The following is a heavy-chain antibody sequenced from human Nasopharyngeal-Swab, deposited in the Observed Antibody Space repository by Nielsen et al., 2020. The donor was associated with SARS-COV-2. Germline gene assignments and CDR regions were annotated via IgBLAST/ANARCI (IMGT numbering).Heavy chain of an antibody. CDR3: ARGVVVVTAIGGAFDI. CDR1: GFTVSSNY. V-gene: IGHV3-53*01. D-gene: IGHD2-21*02. J-gene: IGHJ3*02. CDR2: IYSGGRT. Sequence: GGSLRLSCAASGFTVSSNYMSWVRQAPGKGLEWVSVIYSGGRTYYADSVKGRFTISRDNSKNTLYLQMDSLRAEDTAVYYCARGVVVVTAIGGAFDIWGQGTMVTVSS.